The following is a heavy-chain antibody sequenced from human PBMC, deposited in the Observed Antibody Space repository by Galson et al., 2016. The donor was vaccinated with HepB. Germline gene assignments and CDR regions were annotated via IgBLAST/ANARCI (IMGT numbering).Heavy chain of an antibody. V-gene: IGHV3-30*03. CDR1: GFNFGRYG. CDR3: ARDSGPAWSYLDY. D-gene: IGHD2-15*01. J-gene: IGHJ4*02. Sequence: SLRLSCAASGFNFGRYGMHWVRQAPGKGLEWVALISYDGSNTYYPDSVKGRFTISRDNSKNTLFLQMARLRADDTAVYFCARDSGPAWSYLDYWGQGSLVTVSS. CDR2: ISYDGSNT.